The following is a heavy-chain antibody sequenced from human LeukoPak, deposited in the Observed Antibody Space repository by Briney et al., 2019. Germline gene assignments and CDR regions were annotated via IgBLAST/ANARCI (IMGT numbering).Heavy chain of an antibody. CDR2: ISSSSSTI. CDR3: ARRQLWPDYGMDV. D-gene: IGHD5-18*01. V-gene: IGHV3-48*02. Sequence: GGSLRLSCAASGFTFSSYSMTWARQAPGKGLEWVSYISSSSSTIYYADSVKGRFTIPRDNAKNSLYLQMNSLRDEDTAVYYCARRQLWPDYGMDVWGQGTTVTVSS. CDR1: GFTFSSYS. J-gene: IGHJ6*02.